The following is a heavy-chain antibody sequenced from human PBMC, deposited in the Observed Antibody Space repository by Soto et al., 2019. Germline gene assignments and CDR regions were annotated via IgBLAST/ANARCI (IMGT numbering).Heavy chain of an antibody. Sequence: QVQLVESGGGVVQPGRSLRLSCAVSGFSLGSYGMHWVRQAPGKGLEWVAVIGFDGKNENYGDSVKGRFTVSRDNSRNTLYLQMNRLRVEDTAVYFCAREIGYSSTWPAYWGQGTLVTVSS. D-gene: IGHD6-13*01. CDR2: IGFDGKNE. CDR1: GFSLGSYG. J-gene: IGHJ4*02. CDR3: AREIGYSSTWPAY. V-gene: IGHV3-33*01.